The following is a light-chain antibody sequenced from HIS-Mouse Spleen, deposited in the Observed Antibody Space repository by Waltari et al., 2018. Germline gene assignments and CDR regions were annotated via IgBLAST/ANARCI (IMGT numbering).Light chain of an antibody. CDR3: SSYAGSNNSLYV. CDR2: EVS. J-gene: IGLJ1*01. CDR1: SSDVGCYNY. V-gene: IGLV2-8*01. Sequence: QSALTQPPSASGSPGQSVTISCTGTSSDVGCYNYFSWYQQHPGKAPKLMIYEVSKRPSGVPDRFSGSKSGNTASLTVSGLQAEDEADYYCSSYAGSNNSLYVFGTGTKVTVL.